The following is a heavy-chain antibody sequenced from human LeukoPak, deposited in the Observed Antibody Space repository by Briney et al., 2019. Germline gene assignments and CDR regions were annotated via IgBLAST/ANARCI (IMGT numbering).Heavy chain of an antibody. CDR1: GGSFSGYY. CDR3: ARGNSPTYYDILTPTLDY. V-gene: IGHV4-34*01. Sequence: SETLSLTCAVYGGSFSGYYWSWIRQPPGKGLEWIGEINHSGSTNYNPSLKSRVTISVDTSKNQFSLKLSSVTAADTAVYYCARGNSPTYYDILTPTLDYWGQGTLVTVSS. D-gene: IGHD3-9*01. CDR2: INHSGST. J-gene: IGHJ4*02.